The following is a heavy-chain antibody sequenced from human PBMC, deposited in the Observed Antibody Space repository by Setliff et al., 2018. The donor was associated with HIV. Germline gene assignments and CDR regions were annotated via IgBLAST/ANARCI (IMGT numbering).Heavy chain of an antibody. Sequence: ETLSLTCIVAGGSLSSPTYYWAWIRQPPGKALEWIGSVNYSGTTYYNPSLKSRVTMSVGMSKNYFFLRLTSVTAADTAVYHCVRHGGEIQLWSGRGNWFDPWGQGILVTVSS. D-gene: IGHD5-18*01. CDR2: VNYSGTT. CDR3: VRHGGEIQLWSGRGNWFDP. J-gene: IGHJ5*02. CDR1: GGSLSSPTYY. V-gene: IGHV4-39*01.